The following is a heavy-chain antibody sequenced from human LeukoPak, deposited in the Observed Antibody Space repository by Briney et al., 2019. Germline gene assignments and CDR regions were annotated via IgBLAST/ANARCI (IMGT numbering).Heavy chain of an antibody. CDR1: GFTFDDYG. CDR2: INWNGGST. V-gene: IGHV3-20*04. D-gene: IGHD6-19*01. CDR3: ARDYSSGWYDAFDF. Sequence: PGGSLRLSCAASGFTFDDYGMSWVRQAPGKGLEWVSGINWNGGSTGYADSVKGRFTISRDSAKNSLYLQMNSLRGGDTALYYCARDYSSGWYDAFDFWGQGKMVNVSS. J-gene: IGHJ3*01.